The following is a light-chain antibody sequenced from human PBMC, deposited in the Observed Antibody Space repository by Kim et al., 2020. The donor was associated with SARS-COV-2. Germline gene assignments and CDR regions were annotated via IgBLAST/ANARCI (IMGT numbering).Light chain of an antibody. CDR3: QSYNSTHQI. CDR1: TGNIANDY. CDR2: EDN. J-gene: IGLJ7*01. Sequence: NFMLTQPPSVSASPGKTVTISCTRNTGNIANDYVQWCQQRPGSAPTTVIYEDNVRPSGAPDRFSGSIDSSANSASLTISGLKTEDEADYYCQSYNSTHQIFGGGTQLTVL. V-gene: IGLV6-57*04.